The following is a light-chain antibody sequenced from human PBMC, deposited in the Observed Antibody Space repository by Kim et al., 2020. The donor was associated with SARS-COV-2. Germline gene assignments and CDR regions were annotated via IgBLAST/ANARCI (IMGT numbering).Light chain of an antibody. CDR1: QRVCSHC. CDR2: SVS. J-gene: IGKJ2*01. V-gene: IGKV3-20*01. Sequence: SPGESSTLHGSTRQRVCSHCLAWYQQRPGKAPRLLIYSVSTRATGIPERFSGSGSGTDFTLTISRLEPEDFAVYYCQQYGVAPPYTCGQGTKLEIK. CDR3: QQYGVAPPYT.